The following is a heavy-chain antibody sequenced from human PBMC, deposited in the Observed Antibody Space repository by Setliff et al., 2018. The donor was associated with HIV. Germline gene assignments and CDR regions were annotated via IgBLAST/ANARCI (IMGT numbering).Heavy chain of an antibody. Sequence: GGSLRLSCAASRFDFNNYWMCWVRQAPGKGLAWVSTIGAVGTPTHYADSVKGRFTISRDNAKNSLYLQMNSLRAEDTAVYYCAREFGYCSGGSCYSGFDYWGQGTLVTVSS. J-gene: IGHJ4*02. D-gene: IGHD2-15*01. CDR2: IGAVGTPT. V-gene: IGHV3-48*01. CDR3: AREFGYCSGGSCYSGFDY. CDR1: RFDFNNYW.